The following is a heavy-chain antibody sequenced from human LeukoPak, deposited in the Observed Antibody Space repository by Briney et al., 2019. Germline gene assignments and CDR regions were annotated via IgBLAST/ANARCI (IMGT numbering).Heavy chain of an antibody. CDR3: ARLIAATGRLYFDY. J-gene: IGHJ4*02. D-gene: IGHD6-13*01. V-gene: IGHV3-53*01. CDR2: IYSGGNT. Sequence: PGGSLRFSCAASGFAVSSSYMSWVRQAPGKRLEYVSVIYSGGNTYYAGSVKGRFTISRDNSKNTVYLQMNSLRAEDTAVYYCARLIAATGRLYFDYWGQGTLVTVSS. CDR1: GFAVSSSY.